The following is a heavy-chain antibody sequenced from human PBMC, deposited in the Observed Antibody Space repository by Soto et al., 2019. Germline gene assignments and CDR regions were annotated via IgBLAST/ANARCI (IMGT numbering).Heavy chain of an antibody. V-gene: IGHV4-4*02. CDR1: GGSISSSNW. D-gene: IGHD3-3*01. CDR2: IYHSGST. CDR3: ARQADDFWSGYFTYYYYYGMEV. J-gene: IGHJ6*02. Sequence: SETLSLTCAVSGGSISSSNWWSWVRQPPGKGLEWIGEIYHSGSTNYNPSLKSRVTISVDKSKNQSSLKLSSVTAADTAVYYCARQADDFWSGYFTYYYYYGMEVWGQGTTVTVSS.